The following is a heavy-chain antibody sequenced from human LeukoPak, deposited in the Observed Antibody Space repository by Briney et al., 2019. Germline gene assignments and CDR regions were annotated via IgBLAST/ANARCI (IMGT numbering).Heavy chain of an antibody. Sequence: SETLSLTCTVSGGSISRYHWSWIRQPAGKGLEWIGRIYTSGSTNYNPSLKSRVTMSVDTSKNQFSLKLSSVTAADTAVYYCARVEEGYGSGRRENYYYYYMDVWGKGTTVTISS. D-gene: IGHD3-10*01. V-gene: IGHV4-4*07. CDR2: IYTSGST. CDR3: ARVEEGYGSGRRENYYYYYMDV. CDR1: GGSISRYH. J-gene: IGHJ6*03.